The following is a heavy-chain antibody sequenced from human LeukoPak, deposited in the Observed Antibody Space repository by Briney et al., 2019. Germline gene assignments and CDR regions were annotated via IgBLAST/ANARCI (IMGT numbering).Heavy chain of an antibody. CDR1: GGSISSYY. D-gene: IGHD4-17*01. J-gene: IGHJ3*02. Sequence: RPSETLSLTCTVSGGSISSYYWSWIRPPPGKGLEWIGYIYYSGSTTYNPSLKSRVTISIDTSKNQFSLKLTSVTAADTALYYCARGANYGDYGLDAFDIWGQGTMVTVSS. V-gene: IGHV4-59*01. CDR2: IYYSGST. CDR3: ARGANYGDYGLDAFDI.